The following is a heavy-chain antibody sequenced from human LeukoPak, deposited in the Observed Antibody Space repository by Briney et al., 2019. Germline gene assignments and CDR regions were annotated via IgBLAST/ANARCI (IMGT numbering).Heavy chain of an antibody. Sequence: SETLSLTCAVYGGSFSGYYWSWIRQPPGKGLEWIGEINHSGSTNYDPSLKSRVTISVDTSKNQFSLKLSSVTAADTAVYYCARIAAAPGDYWGQGTLVTVSS. CDR3: ARIAAAPGDY. D-gene: IGHD6-13*01. CDR2: INHSGST. CDR1: GGSFSGYY. V-gene: IGHV4-34*01. J-gene: IGHJ4*02.